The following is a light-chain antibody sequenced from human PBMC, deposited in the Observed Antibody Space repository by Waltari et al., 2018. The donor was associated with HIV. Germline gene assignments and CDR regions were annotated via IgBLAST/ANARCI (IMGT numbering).Light chain of an antibody. Sequence: SYELTQPPSVSVSPGQTASITCSGDKLGDRYAYWYQQKPGQSPVLVIYEDNKRPSGLPDRVSGSNSGNTATLTISGTQAMDEADYYCQAWASSTVVCGGGTKLTVL. CDR3: QAWASSTVV. J-gene: IGLJ2*01. V-gene: IGLV3-1*01. CDR1: KLGDRY. CDR2: EDN.